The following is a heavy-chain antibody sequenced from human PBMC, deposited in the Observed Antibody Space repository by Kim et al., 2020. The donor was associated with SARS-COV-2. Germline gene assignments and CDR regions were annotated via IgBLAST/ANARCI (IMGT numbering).Heavy chain of an antibody. D-gene: IGHD2-21*02. V-gene: IGHV3-23*01. J-gene: IGHJ4*02. CDR2: ISGSGGST. CDR3: AKDGNGAGLPGMDDY. Sequence: GGSLRLSCAASGFTFSSYAMSWVRQAPGKGLEWVSAISGSGGSTYYADSVKGRFTISRDNSKNTLYLQMNSLRAEDTAVYYCAKDGNGAGLPGMDDYWGQGTLVTVSS. CDR1: GFTFSSYA.